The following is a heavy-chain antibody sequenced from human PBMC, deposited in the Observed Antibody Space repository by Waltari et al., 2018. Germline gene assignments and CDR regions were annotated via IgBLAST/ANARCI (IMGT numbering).Heavy chain of an antibody. J-gene: IGHJ3*01. D-gene: IGHD5-12*01. CDR3: ARETYASSAGYPDAFDF. V-gene: IGHV3-48*03. CDR2: ISYAGTSE. Sequence: EVQLVESGGGLVQPGGSLRGSCSASVFKCTIREIAWVRQSPGKGLEWVAYISYAGTSEFYADSVKGRFTISRDDARNSIYLQMSDLRAEDTARYFCARETYASSAGYPDAFDFWGQGTLVTVSS. CDR1: VFKCTIRE.